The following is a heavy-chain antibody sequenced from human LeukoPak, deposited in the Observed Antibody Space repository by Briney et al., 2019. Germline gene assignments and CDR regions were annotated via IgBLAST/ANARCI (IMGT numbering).Heavy chain of an antibody. V-gene: IGHV4-34*01. D-gene: IGHD1-26*01. CDR1: GGSFSGYY. CDR3: AKDRSIGTYYTFDH. CDR2: INHGGST. J-gene: IGHJ4*02. Sequence: SETLSLTCAVYGGSFSGYYWSWIRQTPGEGLEWIGEINHGGSTNYNPSLKSRVTISVDTSKNQFSLKLSSVTAADTAVYYCAKDRSIGTYYTFDHWGQGTLVTVSA.